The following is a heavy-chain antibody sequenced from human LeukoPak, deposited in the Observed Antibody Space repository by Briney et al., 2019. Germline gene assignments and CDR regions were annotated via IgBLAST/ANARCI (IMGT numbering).Heavy chain of an antibody. Sequence: QPGGSLRLSCEASGFTFTSYYMGWVRQAPGKGLEWVADIDQDGSAKYYVDSVKGRFTISRDNVKNSVCLQMNNLRVEDTAVYYCTRELWPADYWGQGILVTVSS. D-gene: IGHD3-16*01. V-gene: IGHV3-7*01. CDR3: TRELWPADY. J-gene: IGHJ4*02. CDR2: IDQDGSAK. CDR1: GFTFTSYY.